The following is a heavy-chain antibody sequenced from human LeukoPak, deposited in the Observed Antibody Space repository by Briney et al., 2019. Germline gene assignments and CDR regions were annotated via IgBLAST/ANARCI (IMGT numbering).Heavy chain of an antibody. Sequence: ASVKVSCKASGYTFTGYYMHWVRQAPGQGLEWMGWINPNSGGTNYAQKFQGRVTMTRDTSISTAYMELSRLRSDDTAVYYCARDIAYDYDAFDIWGQGTMVTVSS. V-gene: IGHV1-2*02. CDR1: GYTFTGYY. CDR2: INPNSGGT. D-gene: IGHD4-17*01. CDR3: ARDIAYDYDAFDI. J-gene: IGHJ3*02.